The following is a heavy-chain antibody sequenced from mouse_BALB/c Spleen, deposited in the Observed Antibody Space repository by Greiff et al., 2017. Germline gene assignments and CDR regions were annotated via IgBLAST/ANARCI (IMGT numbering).Heavy chain of an antibody. D-gene: IGHD3-1*01. V-gene: IGHV5-6*02. Sequence: EVKLVESGGDLVKPGGSLKLSCAASGFTFSSYGMSWVRQTPDKRLEWVATISSGGSYTYYPDSVKGRFTISRDNAKNTLYLQMSSLKSEDTAMYYCARREDRDWFAYWGQGTLVTVSA. CDR1: GFTFSSYG. CDR3: ARREDRDWFAY. J-gene: IGHJ3*01. CDR2: ISSGGSYT.